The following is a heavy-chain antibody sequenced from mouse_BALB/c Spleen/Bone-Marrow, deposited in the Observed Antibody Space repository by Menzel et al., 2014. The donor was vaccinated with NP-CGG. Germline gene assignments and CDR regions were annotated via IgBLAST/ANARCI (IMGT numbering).Heavy chain of an antibody. CDR1: GFTFSNYW. J-gene: IGHJ3*01. V-gene: IGHV6-6*02. CDR2: IRLKSNNHAT. Sequence: EVKVVESGGGLVQPGGSMKLSCVASGFTFSNYWMNWVRQSPEKGLEWVAEIRLKSNNHATHYAESVKGRFTISRDDSKSSVYLQMNNLRAEDTGIYYCTTGFAYWGQGTLVTVSA. CDR3: TTGFAY.